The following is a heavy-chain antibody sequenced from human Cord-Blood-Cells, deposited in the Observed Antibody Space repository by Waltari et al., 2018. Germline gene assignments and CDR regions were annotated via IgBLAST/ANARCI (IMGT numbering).Heavy chain of an antibody. D-gene: IGHD3-3*01. J-gene: IGHJ4*02. CDR3: ARVAPTITIFGVVMGYYYFDY. CDR2: TIPSFGTA. CDR1: GGTFSSYA. V-gene: IGHV1-69*01. Sequence: QVQLVQSGAEVKKPGSSVKVSCKASGGTFSSYAISWVRQAPGQGLEWMGGTIPSFGTANYARKFQGRVTITADESTSRAYMELSSLRSEDTAVYYCARVAPTITIFGVVMGYYYFDYWGQGTLVTVSS.